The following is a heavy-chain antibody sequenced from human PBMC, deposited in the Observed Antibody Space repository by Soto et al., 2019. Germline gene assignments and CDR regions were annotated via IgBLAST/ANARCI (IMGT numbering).Heavy chain of an antibody. V-gene: IGHV3-15*01. CDR1: GFTFSNAW. Sequence: NPGGSLRLSCAASGFTFSNAWMSWVRQAPGKGLEWVGRIKSKTDGGTTDYAAPVKGRFTISRDDSKNTLYLQMNSLKTEDTAVYYCTLGELSLSAKESANWGQGNLVTVSS. J-gene: IGHJ4*02. CDR3: TLGELSLSAKESAN. D-gene: IGHD3-16*02. CDR2: IKSKTDGGTT.